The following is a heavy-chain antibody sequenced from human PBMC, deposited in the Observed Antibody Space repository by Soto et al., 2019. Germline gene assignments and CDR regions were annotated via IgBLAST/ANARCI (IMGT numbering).Heavy chain of an antibody. Sequence: SETLSLTCTVSGGSIRSGDYYWCWIRQPPGKGLESIGYIYYSGSTYYNPSLKSRVTISVDTSKNQFSLKLSSVTAADTAVYYCARTLPNRQTFDSWSQGTLVT. J-gene: IGHJ4*02. CDR3: ARTLPNRQTFDS. CDR2: IYYSGST. CDR1: GGSIRSGDYY. D-gene: IGHD2-8*01. V-gene: IGHV4-30-4*01.